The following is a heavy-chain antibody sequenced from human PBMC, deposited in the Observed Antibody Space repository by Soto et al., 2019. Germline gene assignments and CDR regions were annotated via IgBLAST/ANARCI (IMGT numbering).Heavy chain of an antibody. D-gene: IGHD6-19*01. Sequence: GGSLRLSCAASGFTFSSYAMHWVRQAPGKGLEYVSAISSNGGSTYYADSVKGRFTISRDNSKNTLYLQMGSLRAEDMAVYYRARFPGSGWYDYWGQGTLVTVSS. J-gene: IGHJ4*02. CDR3: ARFPGSGWYDY. V-gene: IGHV3-64*02. CDR1: GFTFSSYA. CDR2: ISSNGGST.